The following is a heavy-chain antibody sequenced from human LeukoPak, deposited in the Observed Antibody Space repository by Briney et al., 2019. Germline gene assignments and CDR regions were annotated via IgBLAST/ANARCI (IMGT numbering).Heavy chain of an antibody. J-gene: IGHJ5*02. CDR2: ISSSGSTI. Sequence: PGGSLRLSCAASGFTFSSYEMNWVRQAPGKGLEWVSYISSSGSTIYYADSVKGRFTISRGNAKNSLYLQMNSLRAEDTAVYYCASLSPIVVVVAASPGWFDPWGQGTLVTVSS. CDR3: ASLSPIVVVVAASPGWFDP. V-gene: IGHV3-48*03. CDR1: GFTFSSYE. D-gene: IGHD2-15*01.